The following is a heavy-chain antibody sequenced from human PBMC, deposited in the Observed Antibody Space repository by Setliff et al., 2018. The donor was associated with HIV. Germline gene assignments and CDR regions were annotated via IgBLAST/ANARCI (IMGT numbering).Heavy chain of an antibody. Sequence: SETLSLTCTVSGGSISSSNYYWGWLRQPPGKGLEWIGSIYYSGNTYYNPSLESRVTISVDTSKNQFSLKLSSVTAADTAVYHCARRVILSYGYYFDYWGQGTLVTVSS. D-gene: IGHD3-16*02. CDR2: IYYSGNT. V-gene: IGHV4-39*01. CDR1: GGSISSSNYY. CDR3: ARRVILSYGYYFDY. J-gene: IGHJ4*02.